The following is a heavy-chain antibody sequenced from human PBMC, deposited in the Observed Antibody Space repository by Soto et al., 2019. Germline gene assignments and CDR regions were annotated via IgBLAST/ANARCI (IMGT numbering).Heavy chain of an antibody. V-gene: IGHV4-30-4*01. CDR2: IYYSGST. CDR3: ARGPLIVWVDY. D-gene: IGHD2-21*01. J-gene: IGHJ4*02. CDR1: GGSISSGDYY. Sequence: SETLSLTCTVSGGSISSGDYYRSWIRQPPGKGLEWIGYIYYSGSTYYNPSLKSRVTISVDTSKNQFSLKLSSVTAADTAVYYCARGPLIVWVDYWGQGTLVTVSS.